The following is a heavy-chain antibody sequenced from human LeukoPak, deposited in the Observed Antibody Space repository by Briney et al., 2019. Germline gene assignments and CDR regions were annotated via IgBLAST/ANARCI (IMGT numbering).Heavy chain of an antibody. CDR1: GFTFSDSA. CDR2: IRTKRNNYAT. D-gene: IGHD3-22*01. CDR3: ARGAYDSSGYYSY. Sequence: PGGSLRLSCAASGFTFSDSAMHWVRQASGKGLEWVGRIRTKRNNYATAYAASVRGRFTISRDDSKNTAFLQMSSLRTEDTAVYYCARGAYDSSGYYSYWGQGTLVTVSS. J-gene: IGHJ4*02. V-gene: IGHV3-73*01.